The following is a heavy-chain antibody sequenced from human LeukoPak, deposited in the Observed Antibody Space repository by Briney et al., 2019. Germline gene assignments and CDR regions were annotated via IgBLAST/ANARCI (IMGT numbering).Heavy chain of an antibody. J-gene: IGHJ4*02. CDR1: GGSISSYY. D-gene: IGHD3-22*01. CDR2: IYTSGST. Sequence: WETLSLTCTVSGGSISSYYWSWIRQPAGKGLEWIGRIYTSGSTNYNPSLKSRVTMSLDTSKNQFSLKLSSVTATDTAVYYCARAGYYYDSSGYFDYWGQGNLVTVSS. CDR3: ARAGYYYDSSGYFDY. V-gene: IGHV4-4*07.